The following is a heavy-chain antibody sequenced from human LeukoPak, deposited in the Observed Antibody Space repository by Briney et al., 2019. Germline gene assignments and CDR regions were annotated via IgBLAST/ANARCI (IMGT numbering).Heavy chain of an antibody. CDR1: GGSIGGYY. D-gene: IGHD2-2*01. CDR2: IYYSGTT. Sequence: PSETLSLTCTVSGGSIGGYYWSWIRQPPGKGLQWIGYIYYSGTTNYNPSLKSRVTISVDTSKNQFSLKPSSVTAADTAVYYCARLNDHLPDAMNRDYYYYGLDVWGQGTLVTVSS. V-gene: IGHV4-59*08. CDR3: ARLNDHLPDAMNRDYYYYGLDV. J-gene: IGHJ6*02.